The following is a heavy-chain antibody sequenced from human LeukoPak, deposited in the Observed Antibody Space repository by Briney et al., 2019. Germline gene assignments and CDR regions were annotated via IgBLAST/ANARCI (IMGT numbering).Heavy chain of an antibody. CDR1: GGSISSSDYY. D-gene: IGHD3-22*01. V-gene: IGHV4-39*02. CDR2: ISYSGGT. J-gene: IGHJ6*03. CDR3: ARLTHSYYSDTSGYYPYYYMDV. Sequence: SETLSLTCTVSGGSISSSDYYWGWIRQSPGKGLEWIGRISYSGGTYYNPSLKSRVTISVDTSKNHFSLRLSSVTAADTAVYYCARLTHSYYSDTSGYYPYYYMDVWGKGTTVTVSS.